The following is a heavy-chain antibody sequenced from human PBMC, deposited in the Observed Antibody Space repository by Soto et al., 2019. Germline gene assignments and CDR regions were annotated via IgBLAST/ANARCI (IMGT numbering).Heavy chain of an antibody. J-gene: IGHJ6*02. Sequence: GGSLRLSCAASGFTFSSYWMSWVRQAPGKGLEWVANIKQDGSEKYYVDSVKGRFTISRDNAKNSLYLQMNSLRSEDTAVYYCARNRRAYYYGMDVWGQGTTVTVSS. V-gene: IGHV3-7*03. CDR1: GFTFSSYW. CDR3: ARNRRAYYYGMDV. CDR2: IKQDGSEK.